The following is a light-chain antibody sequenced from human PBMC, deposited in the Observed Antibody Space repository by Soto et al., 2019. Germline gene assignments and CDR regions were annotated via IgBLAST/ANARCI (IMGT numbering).Light chain of an antibody. CDR2: AAS. Sequence: DIQMTQSPSSLSASVGDRVTITCRASQSISNYLNWYQQELGKAPKLLIYAASSLKSGVPSRFSGSVSGTDFPLTINSLQPEDFATYYCQQSYSIPPITFGQGTRLEIK. CDR1: QSISNY. V-gene: IGKV1-39*01. CDR3: QQSYSIPPIT. J-gene: IGKJ5*01.